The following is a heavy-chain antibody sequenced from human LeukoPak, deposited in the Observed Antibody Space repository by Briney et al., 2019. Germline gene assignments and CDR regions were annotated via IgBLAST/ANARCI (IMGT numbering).Heavy chain of an antibody. J-gene: IGHJ3*02. Sequence: GGSLRLSCAASGFTFSSYSMNWVRQAPGKGLEWVSAISGSGGSTYYADSVKGRFTISRDNSKNTLYLQMNSLRAEDTAVYYCANEYSSFEDAFDIWGQGTMVTVSS. CDR3: ANEYSSFEDAFDI. D-gene: IGHD6-6*01. V-gene: IGHV3-23*01. CDR2: ISGSGGST. CDR1: GFTFSSYS.